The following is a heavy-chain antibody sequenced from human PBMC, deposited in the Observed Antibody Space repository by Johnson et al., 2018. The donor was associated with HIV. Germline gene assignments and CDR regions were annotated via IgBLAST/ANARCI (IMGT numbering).Heavy chain of an antibody. CDR2: ISYDGSNK. CDR1: GSTFYSYG. D-gene: IGHD3/OR15-3a*01. J-gene: IGHJ3*01. CDR3: ASGHMWSGF. Sequence: QMLLVESGGGVVQPGRSLRLSCAASGSTFYSYGMHWVRQAPGKGLEWVAVISYDGSNKYYADSVKGRFTISRDNSKNTLYLQMSSLRVEDTAVYYCASGHMWSGFWGQGTMVTVSS. V-gene: IGHV3-30*03.